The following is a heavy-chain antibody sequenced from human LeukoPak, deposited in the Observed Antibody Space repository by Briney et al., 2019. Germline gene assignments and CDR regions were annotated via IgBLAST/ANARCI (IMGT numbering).Heavy chain of an antibody. V-gene: IGHV4-39*07. CDR1: GDSSSNSLYY. CDR2: IDYSGST. D-gene: IGHD3-22*01. J-gene: IGHJ3*02. CDR3: ARDGGSGYHSGAFDI. Sequence: SETLSLTCTVSGDSSSNSLYYWGWIRQPPGKGLEWIGSIDYSGSTYYNPSLKSRATISVDKSNNQFSLKLSSVTAADTAVYYCARDGGSGYHSGAFDIWGQGTMVTVSS.